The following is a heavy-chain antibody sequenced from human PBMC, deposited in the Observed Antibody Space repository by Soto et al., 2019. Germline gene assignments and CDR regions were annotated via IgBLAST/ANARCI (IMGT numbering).Heavy chain of an antibody. J-gene: IGHJ6*02. Sequence: GGSLRLSCAASGFSFSAYYMSWIRQAPGTGLEWVSYISFNGDVTRYSDSVEGRFTVSRDNAKKSLYLQMNSLRVEDTAVYYCARENGHPGHNYAMDVWGQGTTVTVSS. V-gene: IGHV3-11*01. CDR3: ARENGHPGHNYAMDV. CDR1: GFSFSAYY. D-gene: IGHD2-8*01. CDR2: ISFNGDVT.